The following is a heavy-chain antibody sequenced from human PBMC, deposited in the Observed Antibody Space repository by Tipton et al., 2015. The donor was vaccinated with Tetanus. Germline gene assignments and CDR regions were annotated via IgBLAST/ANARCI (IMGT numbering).Heavy chain of an antibody. J-gene: IGHJ6*02. CDR2: IDWNSGTI. CDR1: GFTFDGYA. CDR3: GKDISPGGLDV. Sequence: SLRLSCSAPGFTFDGYAMHWVRQAPGKGLEWVSGIDWNSGTIDYADSVKGRFTISRDNAKNSLYLQMNSLRTEGTAVYYCGKDISPGGLDVWGQGTSVTVSS. V-gene: IGHV3-9*01.